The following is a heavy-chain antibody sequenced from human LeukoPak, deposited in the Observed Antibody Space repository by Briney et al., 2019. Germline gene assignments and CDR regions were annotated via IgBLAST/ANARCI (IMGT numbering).Heavy chain of an antibody. D-gene: IGHD3-10*01. CDR3: ARGTLGYYYYGLDV. V-gene: IGHV4-59*01. J-gene: IGHJ6*02. CDR2: IYYNGNT. Sequence: PPETLSHTCTVSVVSISSYYWSWIRQPPGKGLEWIGFIYYNGNTNYNPSLKSRVTISVDTSRSQFSLTLSSVTAADTAVYYCARGTLGYYYYGLDVGGQGTTVTVSS. CDR1: VVSISSYY.